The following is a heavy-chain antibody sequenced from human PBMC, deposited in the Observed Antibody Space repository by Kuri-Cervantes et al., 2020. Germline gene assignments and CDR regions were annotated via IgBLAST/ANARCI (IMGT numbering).Heavy chain of an antibody. Sequence: SETLSLTCTVSGGSISSYYWSWIRQPPGKRLEWIGYIDDSGRTFFNPSFQSRATISVDTSKNHFSLKLSSVTAADTAVYYCARGVPYGDYADYWGQGTLVTVSS. J-gene: IGHJ4*02. V-gene: IGHV4-59*13. CDR1: GGSISSYY. CDR2: IDDSGRT. CDR3: ARGVPYGDYADY. D-gene: IGHD4-17*01.